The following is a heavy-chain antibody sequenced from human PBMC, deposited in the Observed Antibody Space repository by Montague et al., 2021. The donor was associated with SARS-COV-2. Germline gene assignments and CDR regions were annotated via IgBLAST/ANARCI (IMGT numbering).Heavy chain of an antibody. Sequence: PALVKPTQTLTLTCTFSGFSLNTSGEGVGWVRQPPGKALEWLALIYWDDDKRYSQSLKSRSTISKDTTKNEVVLTVANMDPVDTATYYCARYGDYGSWFDPWGQGTLVTVSS. CDR3: ARYGDYGSWFDP. CDR1: GFSLNTSGEG. J-gene: IGHJ5*02. V-gene: IGHV2-5*02. D-gene: IGHD4-17*01. CDR2: IYWDDDK.